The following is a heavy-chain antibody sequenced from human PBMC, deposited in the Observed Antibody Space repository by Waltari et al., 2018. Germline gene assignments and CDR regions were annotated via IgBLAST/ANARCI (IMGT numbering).Heavy chain of an antibody. D-gene: IGHD2-8*02. J-gene: IGHJ6*02. CDR1: GFTFSDCY. Sequence: QVQLVESGGGLVRPGGSLRLSCAASGFTFSDCYMSWLRQAPGKGLEWVSYISSSGITIYYADSVKGRFTISRDNAKNSLYLQMNSLRAEDTAVYYCARDSYCTGAVCSSYGMDVWGQGTTVTVSS. V-gene: IGHV3-11*04. CDR2: ISSSGITI. CDR3: ARDSYCTGAVCSSYGMDV.